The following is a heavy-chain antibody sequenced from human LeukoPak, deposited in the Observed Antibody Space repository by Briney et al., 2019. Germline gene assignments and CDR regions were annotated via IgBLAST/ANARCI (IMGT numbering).Heavy chain of an antibody. J-gene: IGHJ4*02. CDR3: ARALYYYDSSGYCYYFDY. V-gene: IGHV4-59*01. CDR2: IYYSGST. D-gene: IGHD3-22*01. Sequence: SETLSLTCTVSGGSISSYYWSWIRQPPGKGLEWIGYIYYSGSTNYNPSLKSRVTISVDTPKNQFSPKLSSVTAADTAVYYCARALYYYDSSGYCYYFDYWGQGTLVTVSS. CDR1: GGSISSYY.